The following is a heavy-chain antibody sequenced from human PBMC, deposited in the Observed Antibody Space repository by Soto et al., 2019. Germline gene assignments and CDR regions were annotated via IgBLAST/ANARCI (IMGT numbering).Heavy chain of an antibody. Sequence: SETLSLTCTVSGGSISSGGYYWSWIRQHPGKGLEWIGYIYYSGSTYYNPSLKSRVTISVDTSKNQFSLKLSSVTAADTAVYYCARVTTDGDYYYYMDGWGKGTTVTVSS. CDR2: IYYSGST. CDR1: GGSISSGGYY. V-gene: IGHV4-31*03. CDR3: ARVTTDGDYYYYMDG. J-gene: IGHJ6*03. D-gene: IGHD4-17*01.